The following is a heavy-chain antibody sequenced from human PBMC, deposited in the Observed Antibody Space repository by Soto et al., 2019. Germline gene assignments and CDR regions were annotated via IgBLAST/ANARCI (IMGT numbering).Heavy chain of an antibody. CDR3: ARFDYYDSSSYLDFGPK. V-gene: IGHV4-59*01. D-gene: IGHD3-22*01. J-gene: IGHJ4*02. CDR1: GDSISSYY. CDR2: LYYGRSA. Sequence: SETLSLTCAVSGDSISSYYCMWIRQPPGKGLESIGYLYYGRSANYNPSLKSRVTLSVDTSTNQCSLTLSSMTAADTAVYYCARFDYYDSSSYLDFGPKWGQGTPVTVSS.